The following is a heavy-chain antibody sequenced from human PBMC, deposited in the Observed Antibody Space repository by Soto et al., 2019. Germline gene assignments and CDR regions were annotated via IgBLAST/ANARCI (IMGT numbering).Heavy chain of an antibody. CDR1: GGSICSSGYY. CDR2: IYYSGST. J-gene: IGHJ4*02. CDR3: AKRGTTQQYYFDY. D-gene: IGHD1-7*01. Sequence: PSESLYLTCTGSGGSICSSGYYWGWNRKPPGKRLEWIGSIYYSGSTYYNTSLKSRVTISVDTSKNQFSLKLSSVTAAEKAVYYCAKRGTTQQYYFDYWGQGTLVTVSS. V-gene: IGHV4-39*01.